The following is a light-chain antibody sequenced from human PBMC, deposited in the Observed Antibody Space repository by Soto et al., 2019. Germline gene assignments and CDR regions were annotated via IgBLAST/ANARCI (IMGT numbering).Light chain of an antibody. CDR3: QQNNWPPWT. V-gene: IGKV3-15*01. J-gene: IGKJ1*01. CDR2: GAS. Sequence: EIVMTQSPATLSVSPGEKATLFCRASQSVSNLAWYQQKPGQAPRLLMYGASTRATGIPARFRGSGSGTEFTLTIISLQSDDFAFYFCQQNNWPPWTFGQGTKVEMK. CDR1: QSVSN.